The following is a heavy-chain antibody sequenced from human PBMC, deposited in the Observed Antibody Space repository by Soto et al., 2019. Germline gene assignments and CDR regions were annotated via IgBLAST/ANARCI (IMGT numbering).Heavy chain of an antibody. J-gene: IGHJ6*02. CDR2: INPNSGGT. Sequence: QVQLVQSGAEVKKPGASVKVSCKASGYTFTGYYMHWVRQAPGQGLEWMVWINPNSGGTNYAQKFQGWVTMTRDTSISTAYMELSRLRSDDTAVYYCARDSSGWYQTAGYYGMDVWGQGTTVTVSS. V-gene: IGHV1-2*04. CDR1: GYTFTGYY. D-gene: IGHD6-19*01. CDR3: ARDSSGWYQTAGYYGMDV.